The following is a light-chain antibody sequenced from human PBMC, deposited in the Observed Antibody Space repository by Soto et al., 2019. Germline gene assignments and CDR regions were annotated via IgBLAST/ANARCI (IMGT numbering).Light chain of an antibody. Sequence: QSALTQPASCSGSPGQWITISCTGTSSDVGSYNLVSWYQQYPGKAPKLIIYEGSKRPSGVSNRFSGSKSGNTASLTISGLQAEDEADYYCCSYAGSSTYVFGGGTKLTVL. CDR2: EGS. CDR1: SSDVGSYNL. V-gene: IGLV2-23*01. J-gene: IGLJ2*01. CDR3: CSYAGSSTYV.